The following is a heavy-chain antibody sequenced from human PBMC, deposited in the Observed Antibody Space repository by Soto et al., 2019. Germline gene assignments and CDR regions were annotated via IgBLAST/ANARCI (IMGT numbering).Heavy chain of an antibody. CDR3: VRVGRLGGY. D-gene: IGHD3-16*01. CDR2: IKEDGSGK. CDR1: GFTFSSYW. V-gene: IGHV3-7*03. J-gene: IGHJ4*02. Sequence: EVQLVESGGGLVQPGGSLRLSCTASGFTFSSYWMSWVRQAPGKGLGWVANIKEDGSGKYYVDSVKGRFSISRDNARNSLYLQMNSLRVEDTAVYYCVRVGRLGGYWGQGTPVTVSS.